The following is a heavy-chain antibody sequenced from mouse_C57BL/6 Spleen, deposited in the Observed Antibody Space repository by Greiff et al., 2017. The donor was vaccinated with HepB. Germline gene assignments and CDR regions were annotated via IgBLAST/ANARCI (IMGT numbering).Heavy chain of an antibody. CDR1: GYTFTSYW. V-gene: IGHV1-69*01. J-gene: IGHJ4*01. Sequence: QVQLQQPGAELVMPGASVKLSCKASGYTFTSYWMHWVKQRPGQGLEWIGEIDPSDSYTNYNQKFKGKSTLTVDKSSSTAYMQLSSLTSEDSAVDYCARGGRVYHCMDYWGQGTSVTVSS. CDR3: ARGGRVYHCMDY. CDR2: IDPSDSYT. D-gene: IGHD2-1*01.